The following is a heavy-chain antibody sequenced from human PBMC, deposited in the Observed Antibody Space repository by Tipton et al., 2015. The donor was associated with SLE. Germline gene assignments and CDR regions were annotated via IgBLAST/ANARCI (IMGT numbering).Heavy chain of an antibody. Sequence: AGLVKPSETLSLTCAVYGGSFSGYYWSWIRQPPGKGLEWIGEINHSGSTNYNPSLKSRVTISVDTSKNQFSLKLSSVTAADTAVYYRARGSSWTPFDYWGQGTLVTVSS. D-gene: IGHD6-13*01. J-gene: IGHJ4*02. CDR1: GGSFSGYY. V-gene: IGHV4-34*01. CDR2: INHSGST. CDR3: ARGSSWTPFDY.